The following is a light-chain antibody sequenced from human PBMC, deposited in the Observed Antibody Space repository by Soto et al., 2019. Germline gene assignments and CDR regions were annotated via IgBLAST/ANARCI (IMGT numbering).Light chain of an antibody. J-gene: IGKJ1*01. CDR1: QSISSW. CDR3: QQYNSYSPT. V-gene: IGKV1-5*01. CDR2: DAS. Sequence: DIQMTQSASTLSASVGDRVTITCRASQSISSWLAWYQQKPGKAPKLLIYDASSLESGVPSRFSGSGSGTEFTLTISSLQPDDFATYYCQQYNSYSPTFGQGNKV.